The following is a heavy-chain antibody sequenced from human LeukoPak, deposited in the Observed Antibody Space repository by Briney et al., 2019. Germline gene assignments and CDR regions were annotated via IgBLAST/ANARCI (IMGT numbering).Heavy chain of an antibody. CDR1: GGSVSSGSYY. Sequence: SETLSLTCTVSGGSVSSGSYYWSWIRQPPGKGLEWIGYIYYSGSTNYNPSLKSRATISVDTSKNQFSLKLSSVTAADTAVYYCARGADYGDYEFDPWGQGTLVTVSS. CDR2: IYYSGST. J-gene: IGHJ5*02. D-gene: IGHD4-17*01. V-gene: IGHV4-61*01. CDR3: ARGADYGDYEFDP.